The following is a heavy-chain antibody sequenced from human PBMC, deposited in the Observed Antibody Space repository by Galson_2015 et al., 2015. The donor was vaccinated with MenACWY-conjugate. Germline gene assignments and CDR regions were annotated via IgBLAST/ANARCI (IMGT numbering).Heavy chain of an antibody. V-gene: IGHV3-23*01. CDR2: ISGGGGNT. CDR3: AKSPGRIQYYFDY. CDR1: GFTFNNYA. J-gene: IGHJ4*02. Sequence: SLRLSCAASGFTFNNYAMSWVRQAPGKGLEWVSAISGGGGNTYYADSVKGRFTISRDNSKNTLFLQMDSLRAEDTAVYSCAKSPGRIQYYFDYWGQGTLVTVSS.